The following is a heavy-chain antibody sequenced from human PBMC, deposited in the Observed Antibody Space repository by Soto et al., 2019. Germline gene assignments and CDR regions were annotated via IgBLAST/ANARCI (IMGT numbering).Heavy chain of an antibody. V-gene: IGHV3-23*01. D-gene: IGHD1-1*01. CDR3: AKYFPRVDIPTTHYFDS. CDR2: ISGGSRST. Sequence: EVQLLQSGGGVVQPGGSLGLSCAASGFDFSLFAMSWVRQAPGKGLEWVSAISGGSRSTFYADSVKGRFTISRDNSNNMVYLQMDNLRVEDTAVYYCAKYFPRVDIPTTHYFDSWGQGRLVTVSS. J-gene: IGHJ4*02. CDR1: GFDFSLFA.